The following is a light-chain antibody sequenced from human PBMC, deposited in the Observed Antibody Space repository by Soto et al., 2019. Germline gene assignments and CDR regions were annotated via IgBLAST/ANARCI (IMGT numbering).Light chain of an antibody. CDR1: ESVSTSY. CDR2: GAS. Sequence: EIVLTQSPGTLSLSPGERATLSCRASESVSTSYLAWYQQKPGQAPRLHIYGASSRATGIPDRFSGSGSGADVALTISRLEPEDFAVYYCQKYGRVPLTFGGGNKVEIK. V-gene: IGKV3-20*01. CDR3: QKYGRVPLT. J-gene: IGKJ4*02.